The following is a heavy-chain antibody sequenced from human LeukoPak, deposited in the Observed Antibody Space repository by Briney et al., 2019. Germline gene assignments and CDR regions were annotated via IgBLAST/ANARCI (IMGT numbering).Heavy chain of an antibody. Sequence: GASLKIFCKGSGYSFTSYWISWVRQMPGKGLEWMERIDPSDYYNNYSPSFQGHVTISADKSISTAYLQWSRLKASDTAMYYCARRVKLGYCSSTSCFTLPDAFDIWGQGTMVTVSS. CDR2: IDPSDYYN. V-gene: IGHV5-10-1*01. J-gene: IGHJ3*02. CDR1: GYSFTSYW. D-gene: IGHD2-2*02. CDR3: ARRVKLGYCSSTSCFTLPDAFDI.